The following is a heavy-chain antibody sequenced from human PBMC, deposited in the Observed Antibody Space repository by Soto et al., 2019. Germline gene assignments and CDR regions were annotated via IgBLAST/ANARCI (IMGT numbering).Heavy chain of an antibody. CDR2: ISYDGSNK. V-gene: IGHV3-30*18. CDR1: GFSFCSYG. CDR3: AKDDDSSGFPVYYFDY. Sequence: HGWCMRLGCAACGFSFCSYGMHGVRQAPGKGLEWVAVISYDGSNKYYADSVKGRFTISRDNSKNTLYLQMNSLRAEDTAVYYCAKDDDSSGFPVYYFDYCGQAPLVTVSS. D-gene: IGHD3-22*01. J-gene: IGHJ4*02.